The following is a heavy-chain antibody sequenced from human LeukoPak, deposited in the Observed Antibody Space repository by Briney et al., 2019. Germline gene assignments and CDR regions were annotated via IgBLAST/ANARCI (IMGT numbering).Heavy chain of an antibody. CDR1: GFTFSSYS. D-gene: IGHD6-6*01. J-gene: IGHJ4*02. V-gene: IGHV3-48*04. CDR3: ARGVEYSSSSGYYFDY. Sequence: GGSLRLACGASGFTFSSYSMNWVRQAPGKGLEWVSYISSSSSTIYYADSVKGRFTISRDNAKNSLYLQMNSLRAEDTAVYYCARGVEYSSSSGYYFDYWGQGTLVTVSS. CDR2: ISSSSSTI.